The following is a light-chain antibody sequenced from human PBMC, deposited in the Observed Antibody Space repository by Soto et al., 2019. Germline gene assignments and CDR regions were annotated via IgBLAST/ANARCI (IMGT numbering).Light chain of an antibody. CDR1: SSDVGGYNY. CDR2: EVS. Sequence: QSALTQPASVSGSPGQSITISCTGTSSDVGGYNYVSWYQQHPGKAPKLMIYEVSNRPSGISHRFSGSKSGNTASLTISGLQGEDEADYYCSSYTSRGTYVFGTGTKLTVL. J-gene: IGLJ1*01. CDR3: SSYTSRGTYV. V-gene: IGLV2-14*01.